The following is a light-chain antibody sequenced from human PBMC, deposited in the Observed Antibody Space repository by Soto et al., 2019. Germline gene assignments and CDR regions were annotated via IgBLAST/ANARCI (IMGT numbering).Light chain of an antibody. CDR1: SSDIGAGYD. CDR3: QSYDSSLSGWVV. Sequence: QPVLTQPPSVSGAPGQRVTISCTGSSSDIGAGYDVHWYQQLPGTAPKLLIYGNSNRPSGVPDRFSGSKSGTSASLVITGLQAEDEAEYYCQSYDSSLSGWVVFGGGTKLTVL. V-gene: IGLV1-40*01. J-gene: IGLJ2*01. CDR2: GNS.